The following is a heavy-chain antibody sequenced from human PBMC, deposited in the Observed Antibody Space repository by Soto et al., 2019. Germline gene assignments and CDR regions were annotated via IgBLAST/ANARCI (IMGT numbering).Heavy chain of an antibody. D-gene: IGHD5-12*01. CDR3: ARHTGYGAWFDP. CDR1: GYSFTAYY. V-gene: IGHV1-2*02. J-gene: IGHJ5*02. CDR2: INPNGGGT. Sequence: QVQLVQSGSEMKKPGASVKVSCKSSGYSFTAYYIHWVRQAPGQGLEWMGWINPNGGGTNYAQKFQGRVIMTSDTSISTAFMDLSRLTFDETAVYYCARHTGYGAWFDPWGQGTLVTVSS.